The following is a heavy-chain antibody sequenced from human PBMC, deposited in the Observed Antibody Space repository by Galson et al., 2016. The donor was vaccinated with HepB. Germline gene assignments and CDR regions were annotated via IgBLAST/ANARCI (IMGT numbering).Heavy chain of an antibody. CDR2: TFYKSKWYN. D-gene: IGHD6-19*01. J-gene: IGHJ4*02. Sequence: CAISGDSVSSNSAVWNWIRQSPSRGLEWLGGTFYKSKWYNDYAVSVKSRITVNADTSKNQFSLHLNSVTPDDTAVYYCTRGFEYSSGWYYFDHWGQGTLVTVSS. V-gene: IGHV6-1*01. CDR1: GDSVSSNSAV. CDR3: TRGFEYSSGWYYFDH.